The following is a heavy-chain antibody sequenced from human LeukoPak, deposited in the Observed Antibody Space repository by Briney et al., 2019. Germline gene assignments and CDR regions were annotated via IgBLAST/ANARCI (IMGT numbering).Heavy chain of an antibody. V-gene: IGHV4-39*07. CDR1: GDSISSTTYY. CDR2: IYYSGNT. CDR3: ARVSPSSGWSLDY. J-gene: IGHJ4*02. Sequence: SETLSLTCTVSGDSISSTTYYWGWIRQPPGKGLEWIGSIYYSGNTYYNPSLKSRVTISVDTSKNQFSLKLSSVTAADTAVYYCARVSPSSGWSLDYWGQGTLVTVSS. D-gene: IGHD6-19*01.